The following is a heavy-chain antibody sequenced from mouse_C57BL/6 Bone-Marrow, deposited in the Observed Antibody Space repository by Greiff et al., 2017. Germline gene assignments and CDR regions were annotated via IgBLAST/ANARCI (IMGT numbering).Heavy chain of an antibody. CDR1: GFTFSNYW. Sequence: VKVEASGGGLVQPGGSMKLSCVASGFTFSNYWMNWVRQSPEKGLEWVAQIRLKSDNYATHYAESMKGRFTISRDDSKSSVYLQMNNLRAEDTGIYYCTRLRRGAWFDYWGQGTLVTVSA. D-gene: IGHD2-4*01. CDR3: TRLRRGAWFDY. V-gene: IGHV6-3*01. CDR2: IRLKSDNYAT. J-gene: IGHJ3*01.